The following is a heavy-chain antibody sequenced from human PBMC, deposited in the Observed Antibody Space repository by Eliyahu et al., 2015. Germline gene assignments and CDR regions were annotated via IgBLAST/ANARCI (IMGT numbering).Heavy chain of an antibody. CDR1: GYTFTSYG. J-gene: IGHJ6*02. CDR3: ARDGRIVVVPAGPSYYYGMDV. D-gene: IGHD2-2*01. V-gene: IGHV1-18*01. CDR2: ISAYNGNT. Sequence: QVQLVQSGAEVKKPGASVKVSCKASGYTFTSYGISWGRXAPGQGLEWMGWISAYNGNTNYAQKLQGRVTMTTDTSTSTAYMELRSLRSDDTAVYYCARDGRIVVVPAGPSYYYGMDVWGQGTTVTVSS.